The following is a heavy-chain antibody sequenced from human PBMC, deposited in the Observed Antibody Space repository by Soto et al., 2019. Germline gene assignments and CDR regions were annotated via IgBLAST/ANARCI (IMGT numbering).Heavy chain of an antibody. D-gene: IGHD3-3*01. CDR2: INPSGGST. CDR3: ARDPRFLEWLSAPYGMDV. CDR1: GYTFTSYY. J-gene: IGHJ6*02. V-gene: IGHV1-46*01. Sequence: QVQLVQSGAEVKKPGSSVKVSCKASGYTFTSYYMHWVRQAPGEGLEWMGIINPSGGSTSYAQKFQGRVTMTRDTSTSTVYMELSSLRSEDTAAYYCARDPRFLEWLSAPYGMDVWGQGTTVTVSS.